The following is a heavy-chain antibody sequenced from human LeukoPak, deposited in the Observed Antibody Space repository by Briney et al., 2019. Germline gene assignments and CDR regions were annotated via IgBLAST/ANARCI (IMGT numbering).Heavy chain of an antibody. J-gene: IGHJ6*04. CDR3: AELGITMIGGV. CDR2: IKQDGSEK. Sequence: GGSLRLSCAASGFTFSTYWMSWVRQAPGKGLEWVANIKQDGSEKYYVESMKGRSTIPRDNAKNSLYLQMNSLRAEDTAVYYCAELGITMIGGVWGKGTTVTISS. D-gene: IGHD3-10*02. V-gene: IGHV3-7*01. CDR1: GFTFSTYW.